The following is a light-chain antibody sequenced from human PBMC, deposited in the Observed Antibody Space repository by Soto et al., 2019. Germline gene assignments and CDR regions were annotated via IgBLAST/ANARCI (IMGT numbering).Light chain of an antibody. CDR3: QSYDISLSVV. Sequence: QAVVTQPPSVSGAPGQRVTISCTGSSSKIGAGYGVHWYQQLPGTAPKLLLYGNSNRPSGVPDRFSGSKSGTSASLAITGLQAEDEADYYCQSYDISLSVVFGGGTKLTVL. J-gene: IGLJ2*01. CDR1: SSKIGAGYG. CDR2: GNS. V-gene: IGLV1-40*01.